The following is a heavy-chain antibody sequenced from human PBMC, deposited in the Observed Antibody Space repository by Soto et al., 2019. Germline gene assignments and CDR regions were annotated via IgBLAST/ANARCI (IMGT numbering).Heavy chain of an antibody. J-gene: IGHJ4*02. CDR1: GCSFTSYW. CDR2: IYPGDSDT. V-gene: IGHV5-51*01. D-gene: IGHD3-22*01. CDR3: ARSLTYYYDSSGYYDY. Sequence: PGESLKISCKGSGCSFTSYWIGCVRQMPGKGLEWMGIIYPGDSDTRYSPSFQGQVTISADKSISTAYLQWSSLKASDTAMYYCARSLTYYYDSSGYYDYWGQGTLVTVSS.